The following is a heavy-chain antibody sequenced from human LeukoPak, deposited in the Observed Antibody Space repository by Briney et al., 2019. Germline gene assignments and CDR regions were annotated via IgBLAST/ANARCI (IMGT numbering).Heavy chain of an antibody. CDR2: ISSSSSYI. J-gene: IGHJ4*02. D-gene: IGHD6-13*01. CDR1: GFTFSSYS. CDR3: ARDRAGSSSPWDY. Sequence: GGSLRLSCAASGFTFSSYSMNWVRQAPGKGLEWVSSISSSSSYIYYADSVKGRFTISRDNAKNSLYLQMNSLRAEDTAVYYCARDRAGSSSPWDYWGQGTLVTVSS. V-gene: IGHV3-21*01.